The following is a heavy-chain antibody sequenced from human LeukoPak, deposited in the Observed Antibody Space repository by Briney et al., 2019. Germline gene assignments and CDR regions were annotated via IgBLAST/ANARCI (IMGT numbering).Heavy chain of an antibody. CDR2: ISGSGGST. CDR1: GFTFSSYA. V-gene: IGHV3-23*01. Sequence: GGSLRLSCAASGFTFSSYAMSWVRQAPGKGLEWVSAISGSGGSTYYADSVKGRFTISRDNSKNTLYLQMNSQRAEDTAVYYCAKDAVLRYFDWLPLDYWGQGTLVTVSS. D-gene: IGHD3-9*01. J-gene: IGHJ4*02. CDR3: AKDAVLRYFDWLPLDY.